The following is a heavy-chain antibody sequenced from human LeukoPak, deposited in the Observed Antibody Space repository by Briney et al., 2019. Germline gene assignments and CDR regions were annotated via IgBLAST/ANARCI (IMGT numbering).Heavy chain of an antibody. CDR2: INHSGST. CDR1: GGSFSGYY. Sequence: PSETLSLTCAGYGGSFSGYYWSWIRQPPGKGLEWIGEINHSGSTNYNPSLKSRVTISVDTSKNQFSLKLSSVTAADTAVYYCAGLIAAAGTDAFDIWGQGTMVTVSS. D-gene: IGHD6-13*01. J-gene: IGHJ3*02. CDR3: AGLIAAAGTDAFDI. V-gene: IGHV4-34*01.